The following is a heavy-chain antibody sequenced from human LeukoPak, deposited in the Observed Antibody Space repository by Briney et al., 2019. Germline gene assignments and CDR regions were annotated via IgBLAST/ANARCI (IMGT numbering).Heavy chain of an antibody. CDR2: INPSGTT. Sequence: ASVKVSFKASGYSFTNYYIYWVRQAPGQGLEWMGLINPSGTTSYAQKFQGRVTMTKDTSTNTVYMELSSLRSEDTAVYYCARGLPATFDYWGQGTLVPVSS. J-gene: IGHJ4*02. D-gene: IGHD2-2*01. CDR3: ARGLPATFDY. CDR1: GYSFTNYY. V-gene: IGHV1-46*03.